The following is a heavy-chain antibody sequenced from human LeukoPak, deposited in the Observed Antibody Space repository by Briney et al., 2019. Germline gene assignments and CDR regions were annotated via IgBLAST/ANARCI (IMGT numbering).Heavy chain of an antibody. V-gene: IGHV3-53*01. D-gene: IGHD1-26*01. CDR1: GFTVSSNY. CDR3: ARVNSGSYYVYNWFDP. Sequence: GGSLRLSCAASGFTVSSNYMSWVRQAPGKGLEWLSVIYSGVSTYYADSVKGRFTISRDNSKNTLYLQMNSLRAEDTAMYYCARVNSGSYYVYNWFDPWGQGTLVTVSS. J-gene: IGHJ5*02. CDR2: IYSGVST.